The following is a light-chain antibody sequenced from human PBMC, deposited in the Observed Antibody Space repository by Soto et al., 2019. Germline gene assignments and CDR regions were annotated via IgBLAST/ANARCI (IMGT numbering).Light chain of an antibody. Sequence: QSVLTQPASVSGSAGQSITISCSETMRDVGAYNLVSWYQQHPGTAPKLIIYEVRNRPSGISSRFSGSRSGNTASLTISGLQPEDEGDYYCSAYTAGSTLVFGGGTKVTVL. CDR2: EVR. V-gene: IGLV2-14*01. CDR3: SAYTAGSTLV. J-gene: IGLJ3*02. CDR1: MRDVGAYNL.